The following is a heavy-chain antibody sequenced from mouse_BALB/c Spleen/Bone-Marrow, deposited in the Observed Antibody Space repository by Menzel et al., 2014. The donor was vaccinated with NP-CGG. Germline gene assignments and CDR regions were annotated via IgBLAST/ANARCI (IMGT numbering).Heavy chain of an antibody. CDR3: ARVPLFRYGSSYGMDY. CDR2: IWAGGST. D-gene: IGHD1-1*01. Sequence: QVQLKESGPGLVAPSQSLSITCTVPGFSLTSYGVHWVRQPPGKGLEWLGVIWAGGSTNYNSALMSRLSISKDNSKSQVFLKMNSLQTDDTAMYYCARVPLFRYGSSYGMDYWGQGTSVTVSS. V-gene: IGHV2-9*02. CDR1: GFSLTSYG. J-gene: IGHJ4*01.